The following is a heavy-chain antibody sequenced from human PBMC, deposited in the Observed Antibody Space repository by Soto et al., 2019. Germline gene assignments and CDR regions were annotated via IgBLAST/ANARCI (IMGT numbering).Heavy chain of an antibody. J-gene: IGHJ5*02. CDR2: IYHSGST. CDR1: GGPISSYY. V-gene: IGHV4-59*05. CDR3: ARLWSAAPYNWFDP. D-gene: IGHD2-2*01. Sequence: SETLSLTCTVSGGPISSYYWSWIRQPPGKGLEWIGSIYHSGSTYYNPSLKSRVTISVDTSKNQFSLKLSSVTAADTAVYYCARLWSAAPYNWFDPWGQGTLVTVS.